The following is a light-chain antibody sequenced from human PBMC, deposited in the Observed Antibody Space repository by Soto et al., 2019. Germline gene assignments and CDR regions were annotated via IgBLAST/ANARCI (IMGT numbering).Light chain of an antibody. J-gene: IGLJ3*02. Sequence: QSVLTQPASVSGSPGQSITISCTGTSSDVGAYDYVSWYQQNPGKAPKLIISEVSDRPSGVSNRFSGSKSGNTASLTISGLQAEDEADYFCSSYTTTNTLWVFGGGTKL. V-gene: IGLV2-14*01. CDR2: EVS. CDR1: SSDVGAYDY. CDR3: SSYTTTNTLWV.